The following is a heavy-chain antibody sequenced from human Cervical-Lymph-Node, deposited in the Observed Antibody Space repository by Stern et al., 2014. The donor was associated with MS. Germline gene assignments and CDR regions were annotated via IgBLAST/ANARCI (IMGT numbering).Heavy chain of an antibody. CDR3: TTDLVYADY. V-gene: IGHV3-15*01. CDR2: IKSKSAGETT. Sequence: MQLVQSGGGFVKPGESLRLSCAASGSTFRNAWINWVRQTPGKGLEWVGRIKSKSAGETTDYAAPVKGRFTISRDDSNNTLYLQMNSLKTEDTAVYYCTTDLVYADYWGQGTLVTVSS. CDR1: GSTFRNAW. J-gene: IGHJ4*02. D-gene: IGHD2-2*01.